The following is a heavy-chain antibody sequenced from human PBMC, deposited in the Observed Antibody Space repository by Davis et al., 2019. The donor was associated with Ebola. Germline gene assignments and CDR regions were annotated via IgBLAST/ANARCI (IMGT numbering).Heavy chain of an antibody. CDR1: GGSISSSSYY. V-gene: IGHV4-39*01. Sequence: MPSETLSLTCTVSGGSISSSSYYWGWIRQPPGKGLEWIGSIYYSGSTYYNPSLKSRVTISVDTSKNQFSLKLSSVTAADTAVYYCARHVVVPEYGMDVWGQGTTVTVSS. CDR2: IYYSGST. D-gene: IGHD2-2*01. CDR3: ARHVVVPEYGMDV. J-gene: IGHJ6*02.